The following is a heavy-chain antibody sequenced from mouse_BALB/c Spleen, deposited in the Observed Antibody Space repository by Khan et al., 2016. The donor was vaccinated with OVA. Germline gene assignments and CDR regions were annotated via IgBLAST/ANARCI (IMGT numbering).Heavy chain of an antibody. Sequence: LQQSGSELVSPGASVKLSCKTSGYTVSTYWMHWVKQRPGQGLKWIGNIYPGSGSPNYDEKFKSKATLTVDTSYTTAYMQFSSLTSEDSAALCCTRGTTAPYVMDYWGQGTSVTVSS. CDR2: IYPGSGSP. J-gene: IGHJ4*01. CDR3: TRGTTAPYVMDY. D-gene: IGHD1-2*01. V-gene: IGHV1S22*01. CDR1: GYTVSTYW.